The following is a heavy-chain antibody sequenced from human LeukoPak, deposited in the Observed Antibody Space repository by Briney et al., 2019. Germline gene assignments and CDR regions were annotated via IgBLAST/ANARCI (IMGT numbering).Heavy chain of an antibody. Sequence: SQTLSLTCAFSGDSVSSNSAAWNWIRQSPSRGLEWLGRTYYRSKWYNDYAVSVKSRITINPDTSKNQFSLQLNSVTPEDTAVYYCARAAYCSSTSCYQYYFDYWGQGTLVTVSS. CDR1: GDSVSSNSAA. CDR3: ARAAYCSSTSCYQYYFDY. V-gene: IGHV6-1*01. CDR2: TYYRSKWYN. J-gene: IGHJ4*02. D-gene: IGHD2-2*01.